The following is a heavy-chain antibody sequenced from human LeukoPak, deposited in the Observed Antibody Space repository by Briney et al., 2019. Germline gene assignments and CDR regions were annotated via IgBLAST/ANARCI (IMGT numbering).Heavy chain of an antibody. CDR2: ISSSSSYI. J-gene: IGHJ4*02. D-gene: IGHD2-15*01. V-gene: IGHV3-21*01. Sequence: GGSLRLSCAASGFTFSSYSMNWVRQAPGKGLEWVSSISSSSSYIYYADSVKGRFTISRDNAKNSLYLQMNSLRAEDPGVYYCARAVRRGIVVVVAATPFDDWGQGSLVTVSS. CDR1: GFTFSSYS. CDR3: ARAVRRGIVVVVAATPFDD.